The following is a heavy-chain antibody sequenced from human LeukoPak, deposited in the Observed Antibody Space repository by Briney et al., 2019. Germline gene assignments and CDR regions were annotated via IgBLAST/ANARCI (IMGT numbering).Heavy chain of an antibody. Sequence: SQTLSLTCAVSGGSVSSNSAAWNWIRQSPSRGLEWLGRTYYKSKWYNDYAVSVKGRITINSDTSKNQFSLQLNSVTPEDTAVYYCTKTGVGSGSHYYYYGMDDWGQGTTVTVSS. V-gene: IGHV6-1*01. CDR3: TKTGVGSGSHYYYYGMDD. CDR2: TYYKSKWYN. D-gene: IGHD1-26*01. CDR1: GGSVSSNSAA. J-gene: IGHJ6*02.